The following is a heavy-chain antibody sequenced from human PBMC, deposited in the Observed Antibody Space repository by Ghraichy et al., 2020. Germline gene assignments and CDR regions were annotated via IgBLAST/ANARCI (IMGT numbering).Heavy chain of an antibody. CDR2: ISGSGGST. CDR1: GFTFSSYA. D-gene: IGHD5-18*01. J-gene: IGHJ3*02. CDR3: ATHSPSVDTAMVINAFDI. Sequence: GESLNIYCAASGFTFSSYAMSWVRQAPGKGLEWVSAISGSGGSTYYADSVKGRFTISRDNSKNTLYLQMNSLRAEDTAVYYCATHSPSVDTAMVINAFDIWGQGTMVTVSS. V-gene: IGHV3-23*01.